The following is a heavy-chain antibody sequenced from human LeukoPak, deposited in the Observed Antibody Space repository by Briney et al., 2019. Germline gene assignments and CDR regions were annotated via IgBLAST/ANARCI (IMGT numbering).Heavy chain of an antibody. CDR1: GGTFSSYA. CDR3: AAERRIFGVVSLYYYYYMDV. D-gene: IGHD3-3*01. J-gene: IGHJ6*03. CDR2: IFPIFGTA. V-gene: IGHV1-69*05. Sequence: ASVKVSCKASGGTFSSYAISWVRQAPGQGLEWMGGIFPIFGTANYAQKFQGRVTITTDESTSTAYMELSSLRSEDTAVYYCAAERRIFGVVSLYYYYYMDVWGKGTTVTVSS.